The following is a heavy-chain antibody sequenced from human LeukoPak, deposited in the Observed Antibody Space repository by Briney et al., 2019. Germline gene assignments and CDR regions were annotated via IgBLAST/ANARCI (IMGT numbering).Heavy chain of an antibody. CDR1: GGSFSGYY. CDR2: INHSGST. D-gene: IGHD6-25*01. V-gene: IGHV4-34*01. CDR3: ARGGRLDRAVHY. J-gene: IGHJ4*02. Sequence: PSETLSLTCAVYGGSFSGYYWSWIRQPPGKGLEWIGEINHSGSTNYNPSLKSRVTISVDTSKNQFSLKLSSVTAADTAVYYCARGGRLDRAVHYWGQGTLVTVSS.